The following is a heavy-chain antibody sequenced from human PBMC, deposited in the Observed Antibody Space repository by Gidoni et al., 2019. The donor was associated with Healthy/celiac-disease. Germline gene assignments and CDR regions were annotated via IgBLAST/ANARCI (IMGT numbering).Heavy chain of an antibody. V-gene: IGHV4-31*03. CDR2: IYYSGST. CDR1: GASIGCGGYY. Sequence: QLPESGPGLVKPSQPLSLTGTVSGASIGCGGYYWSWTRQHPGKGLEWIGYIYYSGSTYYNPSLKSRVTISVDTSKNQFSLKLSSVTAADTAVYYCASSYYDSSGYYFDYWGQRTLVTVSS. CDR3: ASSYYDSSGYYFDY. J-gene: IGHJ4*02. D-gene: IGHD3-22*01.